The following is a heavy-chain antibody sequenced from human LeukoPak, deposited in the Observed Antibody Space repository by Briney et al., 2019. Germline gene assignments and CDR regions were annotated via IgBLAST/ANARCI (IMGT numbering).Heavy chain of an antibody. CDR3: ARGYSDRSGYYSDY. V-gene: IGHV1-2*06. D-gene: IGHD3-22*01. CDR2: SNPNSGGT. Sequence: ASVKVSCKASGYTFTGYYMHWVRQAPGQGLEWMGRSNPNSGGTNYAKKFQGRVTMTRDTSISTAYMELSRLRSDDTAVYYCARGYSDRSGYYSDYWGQGTLVTVSS. J-gene: IGHJ4*02. CDR1: GYTFTGYY.